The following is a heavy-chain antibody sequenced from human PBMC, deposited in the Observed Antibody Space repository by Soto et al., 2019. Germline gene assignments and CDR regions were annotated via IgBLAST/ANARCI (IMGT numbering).Heavy chain of an antibody. V-gene: IGHV4-39*01. CDR2: IYYSGST. CDR1: GGSISSSSYY. CDR3: ARAWGIAAAIDY. D-gene: IGHD6-13*01. J-gene: IGHJ4*02. Sequence: SETLSLTCTVSGGSISSSSYYWGWIRQPPGKGLEWIGSIYYSGSTYYNPSLKSRVTISVDTSKNQFSLKLSSVTAADTAVYYCARAWGIAAAIDYWGQGTLVTVSS.